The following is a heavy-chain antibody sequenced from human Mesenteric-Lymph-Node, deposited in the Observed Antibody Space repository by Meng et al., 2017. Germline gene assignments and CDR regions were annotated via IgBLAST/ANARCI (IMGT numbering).Heavy chain of an antibody. Sequence: SVKVSCKASGGTFSSYAISWVRQAPGQGLEWMGGIIPIFGTANYAQKFQGRVTITADKSTSTAYMELSSLRSEDTAVYYCAIPGVSRTYYYYGMDVWGQGNTVTGAS. CDR3: AIPGVSRTYYYYGMDV. CDR1: GGTFSSYA. D-gene: IGHD3-10*01. V-gene: IGHV1-69*06. CDR2: IIPIFGTA. J-gene: IGHJ6*01.